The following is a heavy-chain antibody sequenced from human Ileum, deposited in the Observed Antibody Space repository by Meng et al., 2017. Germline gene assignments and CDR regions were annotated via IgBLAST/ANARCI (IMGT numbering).Heavy chain of an antibody. CDR2: IHNTGST. CDR1: GDSISTRSYY. J-gene: IGHJ5*02. CDR3: ARDIASSWFYS. D-gene: IGHD6-13*01. V-gene: IGHV4-39*07. Sequence: SETLSLTCSVSGDSISTRSYYWGWIRQPPGMGLEWIGTIHNTGSTSYNPSLKSRVTVSVDMSRNQFSLKLTSVTAADTAMYFCARDIASSWFYSWGQGRLVTVSS.